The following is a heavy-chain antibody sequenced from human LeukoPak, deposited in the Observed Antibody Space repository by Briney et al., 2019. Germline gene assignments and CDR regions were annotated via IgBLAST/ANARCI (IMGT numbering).Heavy chain of an antibody. J-gene: IGHJ5*02. CDR1: GGSIRSYY. CDR3: ARVRLSWFDP. V-gene: IGHV4-59*08. CDR2: IYWSGRT. Sequence: SETLSLTCTVSGGSIRSYYWSWIRQPPGKGLEWIGYIYWSGRTHYNPSLKSRVTISVDTSKNQFSLKLSSVTAADTAVYYCARVRLSWFDPWGQGTLVTVSS. D-gene: IGHD3-16*01.